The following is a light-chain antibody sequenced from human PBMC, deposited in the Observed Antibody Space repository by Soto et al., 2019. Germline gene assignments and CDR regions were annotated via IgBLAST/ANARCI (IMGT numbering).Light chain of an antibody. Sequence: QSVLTQPASVSGSPGQSITISCTGTRSDVGGYNYVSWYQQHPGKAPKLMIYKVSNRPSGVSNRFSGSRSGNTASLTISGLQAEDEAEYYCNSYTSSSTFVFGTGTKLTVL. V-gene: IGLV2-14*01. J-gene: IGLJ1*01. CDR2: KVS. CDR3: NSYTSSSTFV. CDR1: RSDVGGYNY.